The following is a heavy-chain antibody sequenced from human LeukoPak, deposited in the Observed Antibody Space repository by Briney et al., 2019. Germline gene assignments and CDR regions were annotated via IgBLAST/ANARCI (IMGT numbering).Heavy chain of an antibody. CDR3: AKDAVVATGMGWFDP. D-gene: IGHD2-15*01. J-gene: IGHJ5*02. V-gene: IGHV3-23*01. CDR1: GFTFSSYA. Sequence: PGGSLRLSCAASGFTFSSYAMSWVRQAPGKGLEWVSAISGSGGSTYYADSVKGRFTISRDNSKNTLFLEMNSLRAEDTAFYRCAKDAVVATGMGWFDPWGQGTLVTVSS. CDR2: ISGSGGST.